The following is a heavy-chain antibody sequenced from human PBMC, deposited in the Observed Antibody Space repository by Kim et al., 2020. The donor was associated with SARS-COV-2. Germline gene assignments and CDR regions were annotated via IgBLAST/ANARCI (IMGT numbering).Heavy chain of an antibody. CDR1: GFTFSSYG. V-gene: IGHV3-30*18. J-gene: IGHJ4*02. CDR2: ISYDGSNK. Sequence: GGSLRLSCAASGFTFSSYGMHWVRQAPGKGLEWVAVISYDGSNKYYADSVKGRFTISRDNSKNTLYLQMNSLRAEDTAVYYCAKPPGELERIETADYWGQGTLVTDSS. D-gene: IGHD1-1*01. CDR3: AKPPGELERIETADY.